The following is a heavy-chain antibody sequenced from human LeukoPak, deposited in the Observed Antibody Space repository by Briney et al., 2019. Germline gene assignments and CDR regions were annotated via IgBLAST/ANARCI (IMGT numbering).Heavy chain of an antibody. CDR3: AKARVDQYYYDSSGYWDY. V-gene: IGHV3-23*01. Sequence: QPGGSLRLXCAASGFTFSSYAMSWVRQAPGKGLEGVSAISGRGGSTYYADSVKGRFTISRDNSKNTLYLQMNSLRAEDTAVYYCAKARVDQYYYDSSGYWDYWGQGTLVTVSS. CDR2: ISGRGGST. D-gene: IGHD3-22*01. J-gene: IGHJ4*02. CDR1: GFTFSSYA.